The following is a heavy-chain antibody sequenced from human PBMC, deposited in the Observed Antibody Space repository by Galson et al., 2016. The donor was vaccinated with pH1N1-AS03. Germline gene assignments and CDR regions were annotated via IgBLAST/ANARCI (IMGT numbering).Heavy chain of an antibody. CDR1: GFTLSGYW. CDR3: ARLRAYCHGGTCTYFDY. V-gene: IGHV3-7*03. CDR2: ISEDGSKK. Sequence: SLRLSCAASGFTLSGYWMGWVRLAPGKGLERVASISEDGSKKYYLDSVKGRFSISRNNAWNSLYLQLNSLRAEDTALYYCARLRAYCHGGTCTYFDYWGRGALVTVSS. J-gene: IGHJ4*02. D-gene: IGHD2-15*01.